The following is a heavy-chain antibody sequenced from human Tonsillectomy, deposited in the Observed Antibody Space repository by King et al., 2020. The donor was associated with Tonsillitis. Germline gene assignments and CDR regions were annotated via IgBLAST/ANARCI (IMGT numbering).Heavy chain of an antibody. CDR1: GFTFSSYA. CDR2: IRGSGGSI. Sequence: DVQLVESGGGLVQPGGSLRLSCAASGFTFSSYAMSWVRQAPGKGLEWVSAIRGSGGSIYYADSVKGRFTISRDNSKNTLYLQMNSLRAEDTAVYYCAKVSLSRDGPFDYWGQGTLVTVSS. D-gene: IGHD5/OR15-5a*01. J-gene: IGHJ4*02. CDR3: AKVSLSRDGPFDY. V-gene: IGHV3-23*04.